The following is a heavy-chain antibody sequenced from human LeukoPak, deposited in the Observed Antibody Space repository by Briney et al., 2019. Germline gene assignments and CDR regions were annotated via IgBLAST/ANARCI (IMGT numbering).Heavy chain of an antibody. D-gene: IGHD2-2*01. CDR1: GGSISSYY. J-gene: IGHJ3*02. V-gene: IGHV4-4*08. CDR3: ARMVVGCSSTSCYLDAFDI. Sequence: PSETLSLTCTVSGGSISSYYWSWIRQPPGKGLEWIGRIYTSGSTNYNPSLKSRVTISVDTSKNQFSLKLSSVTAADTAVYYCARMVVGCSSTSCYLDAFDIWGQGTMVTVSS. CDR2: IYTSGST.